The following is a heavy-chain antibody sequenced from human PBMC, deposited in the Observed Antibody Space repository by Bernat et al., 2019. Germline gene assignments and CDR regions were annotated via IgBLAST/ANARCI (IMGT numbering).Heavy chain of an antibody. CDR2: INTNTGNP. CDR1: GYIFSNYA. CDR3: ARVLAPDCGGGSCYSLGVDY. J-gene: IGHJ4*02. Sequence: QVRLVQSGSELKKPGASVKVSCKASGYIFSNYAMNWVRQAPGQGLEWMGWINTNTGNPMYAQGFTGRFVFSLDTSVSTAYLQISSLKAEDTAVYYCARVLAPDCGGGSCYSLGVDYWGQGTVVTVSS. V-gene: IGHV7-4-1*02. D-gene: IGHD2-15*01.